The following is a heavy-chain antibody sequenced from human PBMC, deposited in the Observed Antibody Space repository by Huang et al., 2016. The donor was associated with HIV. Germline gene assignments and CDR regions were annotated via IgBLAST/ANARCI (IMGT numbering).Heavy chain of an antibody. CDR3: ARYISGDDLHFDF. Sequence: EVQLVQSGAEVKKPGESLKISCKGSGYSFTSYWIGWVRQMPGKGLEWMGISYHDDSDTRFSPSCEGRVTISVDKSIATAYLHWSRLKASDTAMYYCARYISGDDLHFDFWGQGTLVTVSS. J-gene: IGHJ4*02. D-gene: IGHD3-3*02. CDR2: SYHDDSDT. CDR1: GYSFTSYW. V-gene: IGHV5-51*03.